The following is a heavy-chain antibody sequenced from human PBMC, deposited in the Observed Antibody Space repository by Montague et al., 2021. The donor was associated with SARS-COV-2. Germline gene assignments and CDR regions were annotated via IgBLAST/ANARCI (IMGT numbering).Heavy chain of an antibody. CDR3: ARGGGWMGNAFDI. V-gene: IGHV4-59*01. CDR2: IYYSGST. CDR1: GGSISSYY. D-gene: IGHD6-19*01. J-gene: IGHJ3*02. Sequence: SETLSLTCTVSGGSISSYYWSWIRQPPGKGLEWIGYIYYSGSTXXXPSXKGRVTISVDTSKNQLSLKLSSVTAADTAVYYCARGGGWMGNAFDIWGQGTMVTVSS.